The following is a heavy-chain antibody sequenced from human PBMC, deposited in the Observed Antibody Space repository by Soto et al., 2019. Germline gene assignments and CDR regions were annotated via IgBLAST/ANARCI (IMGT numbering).Heavy chain of an antibody. CDR1: GGTFSSYA. D-gene: IGHD3-22*01. Sequence: QVQLVQSGAEVKKPGSSVKVSCKASGGTFSSYAISWVRQAPGQGLEWMGGIIPIFGTANYAQKFQGRVTITADXXTXTGXMELSSLRSEDTAVYYCASGGYYDALSHYYYGMDVWGQGTTVTVSS. CDR3: ASGGYYDALSHYYYGMDV. V-gene: IGHV1-69*12. CDR2: IIPIFGTA. J-gene: IGHJ6*02.